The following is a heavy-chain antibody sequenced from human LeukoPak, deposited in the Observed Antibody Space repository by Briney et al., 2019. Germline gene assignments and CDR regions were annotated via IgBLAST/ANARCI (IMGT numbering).Heavy chain of an antibody. Sequence: ASVKVSCKASGYTFTGYYMHWVRQAPGQGLEWMGIINPSGGSTSYAQKFQGRVTMTRDTSTSTVYMELSSLRSEDTAVYYCARSRWEPYYFDYWGQGTLVTVSS. D-gene: IGHD1-26*01. CDR1: GYTFTGYY. CDR2: INPSGGST. J-gene: IGHJ4*02. CDR3: ARSRWEPYYFDY. V-gene: IGHV1-46*01.